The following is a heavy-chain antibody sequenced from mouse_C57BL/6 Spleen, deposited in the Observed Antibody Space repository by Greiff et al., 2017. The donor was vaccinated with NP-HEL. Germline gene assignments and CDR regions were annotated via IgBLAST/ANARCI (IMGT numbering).Heavy chain of an antibody. Sequence: VKLQESGAELVKPGASVKLSCKASGYTFTSYWMHWVKQRPGQGLEWIGMIHPNSGSTNYNEKFKSKATLTVDKSSSTAYMQLSSLTSEDSAVYYCAKDTVVAKGFDYWGQGTTLTVSS. D-gene: IGHD1-1*01. CDR3: AKDTVVAKGFDY. V-gene: IGHV1-64*01. CDR1: GYTFTSYW. J-gene: IGHJ2*01. CDR2: IHPNSGST.